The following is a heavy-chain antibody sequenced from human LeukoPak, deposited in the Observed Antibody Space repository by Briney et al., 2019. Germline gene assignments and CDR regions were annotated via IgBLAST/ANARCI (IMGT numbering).Heavy chain of an antibody. V-gene: IGHV1-69*13. CDR2: IIPIFGTA. CDR3: ARRSKDYYDSSGYLSFDY. J-gene: IGHJ4*02. D-gene: IGHD3-22*01. Sequence: GASVKVSCKASGGTFSSHAISWVRQAPGQGLEWMGGIIPIFGTANYAQKFQGRVTITADESTSTAYMELSSLRSEDTAVYYCARRSKDYYDSSGYLSFDYWGQGTLVTVSS. CDR1: GGTFSSHA.